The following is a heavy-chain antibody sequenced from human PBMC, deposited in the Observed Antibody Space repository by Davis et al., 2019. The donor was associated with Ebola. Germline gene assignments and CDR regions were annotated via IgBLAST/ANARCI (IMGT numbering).Heavy chain of an antibody. J-gene: IGHJ6*04. Sequence: GESLKISCKGSGYTFTNYWFAWVRQMPGKGLEWLGIIYPGDSDTRYGPSFQGQVTISVDKSINTAYLQWSSLKASDTAVYYCARHRAVGGGNYYGMDVWGEGTTVTVSS. CDR2: IYPGDSDT. CDR3: ARHRAVGGGNYYGMDV. D-gene: IGHD3-16*01. V-gene: IGHV5-51*01. CDR1: GYTFTNYW.